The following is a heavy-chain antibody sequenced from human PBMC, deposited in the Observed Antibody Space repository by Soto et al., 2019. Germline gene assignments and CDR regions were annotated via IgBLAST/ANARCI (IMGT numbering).Heavy chain of an antibody. CDR2: INHSGST. CDR3: ARGPFDPGRQVNDSAAFDI. Sequence: SETLSLTCTVSGGSISGYYWSWIRQPPGKGLEWIGEINHSGSTNYNPSLKSRVTISVDTSKNQFSLKLSSVTAADTAVYYCARGPFDPGRQVNDSAAFDIWGQGTMVTVSS. J-gene: IGHJ3*02. CDR1: GGSISGYY. V-gene: IGHV4-34*01. D-gene: IGHD1-1*01.